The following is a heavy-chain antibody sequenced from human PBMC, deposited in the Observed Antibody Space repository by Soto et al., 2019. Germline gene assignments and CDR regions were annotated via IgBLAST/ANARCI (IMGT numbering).Heavy chain of an antibody. D-gene: IGHD3-10*02. Sequence: SVKVSCKASGGTFSSYAISWVRQAPGQGLELMGGIIPIFGTANYAQKFQGRVTITADESTSTAYMELSSLRSEDTAVYYCARRAMFRATIRDYFDYWGQGTLVTVYS. CDR1: GGTFSSYA. CDR3: ARRAMFRATIRDYFDY. J-gene: IGHJ4*02. V-gene: IGHV1-69*13. CDR2: IIPIFGTA.